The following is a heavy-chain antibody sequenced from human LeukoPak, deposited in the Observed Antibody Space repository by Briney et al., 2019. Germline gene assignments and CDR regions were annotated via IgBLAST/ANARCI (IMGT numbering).Heavy chain of an antibody. Sequence: GGSLRLSCAASGFTFSSYDMHWVRQVTGKGLEWASAIGIAGDTYYLGSVKGRFTISRENAKNSLYLQMNSLRAGDTAVYYCARDRLSNGAGWYFDLWGRGTLVSVSS. CDR1: GFTFSSYD. V-gene: IGHV3-13*04. CDR3: ARDRLSNGAGWYFDL. D-gene: IGHD2-8*01. J-gene: IGHJ2*01. CDR2: IGIAGDT.